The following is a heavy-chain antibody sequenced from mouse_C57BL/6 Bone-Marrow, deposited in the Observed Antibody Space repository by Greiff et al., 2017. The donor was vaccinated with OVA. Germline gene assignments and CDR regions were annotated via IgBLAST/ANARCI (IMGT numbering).Heavy chain of an antibody. CDR1: GYTFTSYW. D-gene: IGHD2-1*01. CDR2: INPSNGGT. J-gene: IGHJ2*01. Sequence: VKLQQPGTELVKPGASVKLSCKASGYTFTSYWMHWVKQRPGQGLEWIGNINPSNGGTNYNEKFKSKATLTVDKSSSTAYMQLSSLTSEDSAVYYCARSQIYYGNYDYFDYWGQGTTLTVSS. CDR3: ARSQIYYGNYDYFDY. V-gene: IGHV1-53*01.